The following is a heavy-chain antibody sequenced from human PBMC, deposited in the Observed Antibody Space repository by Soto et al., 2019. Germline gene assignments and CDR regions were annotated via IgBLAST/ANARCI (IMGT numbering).Heavy chain of an antibody. V-gene: IGHV1-69*13. CDR3: ARIAGYDILTGYHYYGMDV. CDR2: IIPIFGTA. Sequence: ASVKVSCKASGGTFSSYAISWVRQAPGQGLEWMGGIIPIFGTANYAQKFQGRVTITADESMSTAYMELSSLRSEDTAVYYCARIAGYDILTGYHYYGMDVWGQGTTVTVSS. D-gene: IGHD3-9*01. CDR1: GGTFSSYA. J-gene: IGHJ6*02.